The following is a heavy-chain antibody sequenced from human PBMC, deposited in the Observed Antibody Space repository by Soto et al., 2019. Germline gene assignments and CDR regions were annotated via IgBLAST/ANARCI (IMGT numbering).Heavy chain of an antibody. D-gene: IGHD4-17*01. Sequence: PSETQSLTQPVVDGSICSYYWSWILQPPGKGLEWIGYIYYSGSTNYNPSLKSRVTISVDTSKNQFSLKLSSVTAADTAVYYCARVGRDYGDSIYYYGMDVWGQGTTVTVSS. J-gene: IGHJ6*02. CDR3: ARVGRDYGDSIYYYGMDV. V-gene: IGHV4-59*01. CDR2: IYYSGST. CDR1: DGSICSYY.